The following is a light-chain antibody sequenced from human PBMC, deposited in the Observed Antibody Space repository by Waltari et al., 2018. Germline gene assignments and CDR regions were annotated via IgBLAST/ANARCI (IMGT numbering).Light chain of an antibody. CDR1: NSYIGGYNR. CDR2: EVT. V-gene: IGLV2-23*02. Sequence: QSALTQPASVSGSPGQSITISCTGTNSYIGGYNRVSWYQQHPGRAPKLIIYEVTKRPSGVSNRFSGSKSGSAASLTISGVQAEDEADYYCCSYGSGSTYVFGTGTKVTVL. J-gene: IGLJ1*01. CDR3: CSYGSGSTYV.